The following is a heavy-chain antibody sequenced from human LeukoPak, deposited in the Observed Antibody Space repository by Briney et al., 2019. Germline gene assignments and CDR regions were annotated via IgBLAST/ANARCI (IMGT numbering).Heavy chain of an antibody. D-gene: IGHD5-18*01. V-gene: IGHV3-9*01. CDR3: AKGLSDGYSYGYDY. Sequence: GGSLRLSCAASGFTFDDYAMHWVRQAPGKGLEWVSGISWNSGTIGYADSVKGRFTISRDIAKNSLYLQMNSLRAEDTALYYCAKGLSDGYSYGYDYWGQGTLVTVSS. CDR1: GFTFDDYA. J-gene: IGHJ4*02. CDR2: ISWNSGTI.